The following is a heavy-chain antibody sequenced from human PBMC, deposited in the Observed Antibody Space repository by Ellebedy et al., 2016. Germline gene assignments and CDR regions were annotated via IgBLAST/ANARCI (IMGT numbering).Heavy chain of an antibody. CDR2: IYPGDSHT. J-gene: IGHJ4*02. D-gene: IGHD3-10*01. V-gene: IGHV5-51*01. CDR1: GYSFTSYW. CDR3: ARDRGGAGPLNY. Sequence: GESLKISXKGSGYSFTSYWNGLVRQMPGKGLEWMGIIYPGDSHTRHSPSFQGQVTISADKSISTAYLQWSSLKASDTAVYYCARDRGGAGPLNYWGQGTLVTVSS.